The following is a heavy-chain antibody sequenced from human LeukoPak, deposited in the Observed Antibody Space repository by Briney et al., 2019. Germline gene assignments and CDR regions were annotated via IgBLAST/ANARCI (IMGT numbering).Heavy chain of an antibody. V-gene: IGHV3-15*01. D-gene: IGHD1-26*01. CDR2: IRTKIEGETR. J-gene: IGHJ6*02. CDR3: TTERNWELLRPYGLDI. Sequence: GGSLRHSCAASGFNFKYVWMNWVRQVPGKGLEWVGRIRTKIEGETRDYPAPVKGRSIISRDDSKTTLYLQMNGLKTEDSAVYYCTTERNWELLRPYGLDIWGQGTTVIVSS. CDR1: GFNFKYVW.